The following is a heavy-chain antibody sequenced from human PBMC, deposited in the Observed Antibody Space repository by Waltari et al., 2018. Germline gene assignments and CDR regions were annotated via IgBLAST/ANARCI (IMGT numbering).Heavy chain of an antibody. CDR3: ARDGYSSGWYYYYYGMDV. CDR2: ISYDGSNK. V-gene: IGHV3-30-3*01. J-gene: IGHJ6*02. CDR1: GFTFSSYA. D-gene: IGHD6-19*01. Sequence: QVQLVESGGGVVQPGRSLRLSCAASGFTFSSYAMHWVRQAPGKGLGGVAVISYDGSNKYYAHCVKGRFTIARDNAKNTLYLQMNSLRAEDTAVYYGARDGYSSGWYYYYYGMDVWGQGTMVTVSS.